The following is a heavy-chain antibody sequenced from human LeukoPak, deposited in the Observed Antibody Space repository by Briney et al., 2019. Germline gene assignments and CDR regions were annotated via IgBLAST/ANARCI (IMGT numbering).Heavy chain of an antibody. J-gene: IGHJ5*02. CDR1: GGSISSYY. D-gene: IGHD1-26*01. V-gene: IGHV4-4*07. CDR3: AQRQGPMSGTYDYFDP. CDR2: IYTSGST. Sequence: SETLSLTCTVSGGSISSYYWSWIRQPAGKGLEWIGRIYTSGSTSYNPSLRSRVTISVDPSKNQFSLTVTPVTAADTAIYYCAQRQGPMSGTYDYFDPWGQGALVTVSS.